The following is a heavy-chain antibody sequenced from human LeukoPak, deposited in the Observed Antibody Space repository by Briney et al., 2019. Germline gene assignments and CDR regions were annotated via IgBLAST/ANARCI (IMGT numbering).Heavy chain of an antibody. Sequence: PGGTLRLSCAASGFTFSDYGMSWVRQAPGKGLKLVSAISGSGGSTYYADSVKGRITISRDNSKNTLYLQMNSLRAEDTAVYYCAKGVGYCSGGSCQQFDYWGQGTLVTVSS. D-gene: IGHD2-15*01. V-gene: IGHV3-23*01. J-gene: IGHJ4*02. CDR2: ISGSGGST. CDR1: GFTFSDYG. CDR3: AKGVGYCSGGSCQQFDY.